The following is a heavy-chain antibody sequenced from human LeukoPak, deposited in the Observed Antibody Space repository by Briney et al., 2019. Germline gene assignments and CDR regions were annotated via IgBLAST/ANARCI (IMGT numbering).Heavy chain of an antibody. CDR1: GFTFSSYA. J-gene: IGHJ4*02. Sequence: PGASLRLSCAASGFTFSSYAMSWFRQAPGKGLEWVSAISGSGGSTYYADSVKGRFTISRDNSKNTLYLQMNGLRAEDTAVYYCAKDRTYFDYWGQGTLVTVSS. CDR2: ISGSGGST. CDR3: AKDRTYFDY. V-gene: IGHV3-23*01.